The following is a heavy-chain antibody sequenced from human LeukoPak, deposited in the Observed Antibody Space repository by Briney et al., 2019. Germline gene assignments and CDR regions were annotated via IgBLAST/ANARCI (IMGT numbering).Heavy chain of an antibody. CDR2: ITSSSRYI. J-gene: IGHJ4*02. D-gene: IGHD2-2*01. CDR3: ARDPGYCSSTSCYSYYFDG. V-gene: IGHV3-21*01. CDR1: GFTFTSYS. Sequence: PGGSLRLSCAASGFTFTSYSMNWVRHAPGKGLEWVSSITSSSRYIYYADSVKGRFTISRHNAKISLYLQMNSLRAEDTAVYYCARDPGYCSSTSCYSYYFDGWGQGTLVTVSS.